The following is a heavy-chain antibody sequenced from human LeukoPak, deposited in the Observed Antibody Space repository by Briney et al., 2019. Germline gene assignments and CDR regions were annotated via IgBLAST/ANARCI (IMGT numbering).Heavy chain of an antibody. Sequence: GGSLRLSCAASGFTFSDYYMSWIRQAPGKGLEGVSYISSSGSTIYYADSVKGRFTISRDNAKNSLYLQMNSLRAEDTAVYYCARGVGATHYYYYGMDVWGQGTTVTVSS. CDR3: ARGVGATHYYYYGMDV. V-gene: IGHV3-11*01. CDR2: ISSSGSTI. D-gene: IGHD1-26*01. J-gene: IGHJ6*02. CDR1: GFTFSDYY.